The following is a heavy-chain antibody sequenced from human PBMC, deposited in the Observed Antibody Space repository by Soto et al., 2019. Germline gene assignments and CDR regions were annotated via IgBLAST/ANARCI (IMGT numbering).Heavy chain of an antibody. J-gene: IGHJ4*02. D-gene: IGHD6-13*01. Sequence: PSDTLSLTSTFSGGSISSYYWSWIRQPPGKGLEWIGHIHYSGSSHYNPSLKSRLTMSVDRSKNQFSLKLTSVTAADTAVSYCASSYGNAWYTYWGQGTLVTVSS. V-gene: IGHV4-59*01. CDR2: IHYSGSS. CDR3: ASSYGNAWYTY. CDR1: GGSISSYY.